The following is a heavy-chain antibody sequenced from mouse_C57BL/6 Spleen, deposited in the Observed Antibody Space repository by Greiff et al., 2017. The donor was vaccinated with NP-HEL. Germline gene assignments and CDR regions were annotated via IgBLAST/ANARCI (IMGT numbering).Heavy chain of an antibody. CDR1: GYSFTGYY. CDR2: IYPYNGVS. D-gene: IGHD1-1*01. V-gene: IGHV1-31*01. J-gene: IGHJ1*03. CDR3: ARRATVVEGYFDV. Sequence: VQLQQSGPELVKPGASVKISCKASGYSFTGYYMHWVKQSHGNILDWIGYIYPYNGVSSYNQKFKGKATLTVDKSSSTAYMELRSLTSEDSAVYYWARRATVVEGYFDVWGTGTTVTVSS.